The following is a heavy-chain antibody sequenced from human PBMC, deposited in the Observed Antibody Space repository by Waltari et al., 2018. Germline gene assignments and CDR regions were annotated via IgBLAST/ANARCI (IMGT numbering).Heavy chain of an antibody. V-gene: IGHV4-34*01. J-gene: IGHJ4*02. CDR2: INHSGST. Sequence: QVQLQQWGAGLLKPSETLSLTCAVYGGSFSGYYWRWIRQPPGKGLEWIGEINHSGSTNYNPSRKSRVTISVDTSKNQFSLKLSSVTAADTAVYYCARGLLDPAVAGSIDYWGQGTLVTVSS. CDR1: GGSFSGYY. CDR3: ARGLLDPAVAGSIDY. D-gene: IGHD6-19*01.